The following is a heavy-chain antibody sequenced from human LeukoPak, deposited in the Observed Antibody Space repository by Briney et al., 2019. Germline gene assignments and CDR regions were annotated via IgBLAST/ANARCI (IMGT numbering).Heavy chain of an antibody. CDR3: ARDPDYYDPGY. CDR2: IYHSGST. Sequence: SETLSLTCTVSGYSISSGYYWAWIRQPPGKGLEWIGSIYHSGSTYYNPSLKSRVTISIDTSKSQFSLNLSSVTAADTAVYFCARDPDYYDPGYWGQGTLVTVSS. D-gene: IGHD3-22*01. CDR1: GYSISSGYY. V-gene: IGHV4-38-2*02. J-gene: IGHJ4*02.